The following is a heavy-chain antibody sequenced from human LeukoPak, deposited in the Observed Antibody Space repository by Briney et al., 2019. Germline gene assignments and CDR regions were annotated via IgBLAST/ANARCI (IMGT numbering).Heavy chain of an antibody. CDR2: IKQDGSEK. CDR3: ARGVDYHYYYYMDF. Sequence: GGSLRLSCAASGFTFSSYWLTWVRQAPGKGLEWVANIKQDGSEKHYVDSVKGRFTISRDNAKRSLYLQMNSLRAEDTAVFYCARGVDYHYYYYMDFWGKGTTVTVSS. V-gene: IGHV3-7*01. CDR1: GFTFSSYW. J-gene: IGHJ6*03.